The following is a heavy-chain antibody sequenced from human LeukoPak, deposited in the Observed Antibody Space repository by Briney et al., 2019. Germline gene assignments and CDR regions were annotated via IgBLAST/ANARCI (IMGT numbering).Heavy chain of an antibody. CDR2: ISGSGGST. J-gene: IGHJ4*02. CDR1: GFTFSSYA. Sequence: GRSLRLSCAASGFTFSSYAMSWVRQAPGKGLEWVSAISGSGGSTYYADSVKGRFTISRDNSKNTLYLQMNSLRAEDTAVYYCARQLRFPYYFDYWGQGTLVTVSS. CDR3: ARQLRFPYYFDY. D-gene: IGHD5-18*01. V-gene: IGHV3-23*01.